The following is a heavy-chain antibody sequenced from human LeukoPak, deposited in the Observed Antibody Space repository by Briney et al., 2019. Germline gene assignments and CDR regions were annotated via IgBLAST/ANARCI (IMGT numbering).Heavy chain of an antibody. CDR3: ARDRVVVVTSDAFDI. V-gene: IGHV3-48*04. D-gene: IGHD3-22*01. CDR1: GFTFSSYS. CDR2: ISSSSSTI. Sequence: PGGCLRLSCVASGFTFSSYSMNWVRQAPGKGLEWVSYISSSSSTIYYADSVKGRFTISRDNAENSLYLQMNSLRAEDTAVYYCARDRVVVVTSDAFDIWGQGTMVTVSS. J-gene: IGHJ3*02.